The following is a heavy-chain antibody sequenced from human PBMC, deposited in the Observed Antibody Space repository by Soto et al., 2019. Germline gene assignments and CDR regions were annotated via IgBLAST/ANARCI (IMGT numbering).Heavy chain of an antibody. D-gene: IGHD1-1*01. CDR1: GGSISSYY. V-gene: IGHV4-59*01. Sequence: LSLTCTVSGGSISSYYWSWIRQPPGKGLEWIGYIYYSGSTNYNPSLKSRVTISVDTSKNQFSLKLSSVTAADTAVYYWARGRSCHDYPYQYRVDVWGQGSTVTVS. CDR2: IYYSGST. CDR3: ARGRSCHDYPYQYRVDV. J-gene: IGHJ6*02.